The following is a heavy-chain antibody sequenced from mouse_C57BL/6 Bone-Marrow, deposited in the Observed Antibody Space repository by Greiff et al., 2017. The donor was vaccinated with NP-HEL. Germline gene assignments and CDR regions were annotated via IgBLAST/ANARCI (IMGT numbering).Heavy chain of an antibody. Sequence: QVQLQQSGAELVRPGASVTLSCKASGYTFTDYEMHWVKQTPVHGLEWIGAIDPETGGTAYNQKFKGKAILTADTSSSTAYMELRSLTAEDSAFYYCTRGLAYWGQGTLVTVSA. CDR3: TRGLAY. CDR2: IDPETGGT. V-gene: IGHV1-15*01. CDR1: GYTFTDYE. J-gene: IGHJ3*01.